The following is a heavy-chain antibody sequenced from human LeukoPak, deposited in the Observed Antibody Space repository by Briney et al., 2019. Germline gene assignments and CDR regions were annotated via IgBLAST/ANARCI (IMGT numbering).Heavy chain of an antibody. V-gene: IGHV4-34*01. Sequence: SDTLSLTCAVYGGSFSGYYWSWIRQPPGKGLEWIGEINHSGSTNYNPSLKSRVTISVDTSKNQFSLKLSSVTAADTAVYYCAGGSSGWYREGSLSYWGQGTLVTVSS. D-gene: IGHD6-19*01. CDR2: INHSGST. CDR1: GGSFSGYY. J-gene: IGHJ4*02. CDR3: AGGSSGWYREGSLSY.